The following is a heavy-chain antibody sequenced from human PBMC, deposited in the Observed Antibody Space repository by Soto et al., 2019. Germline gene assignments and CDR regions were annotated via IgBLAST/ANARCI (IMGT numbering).Heavy chain of an antibody. V-gene: IGHV3-21*01. CDR1: GFTFSNYN. Sequence: EVQLVGSGGGLVKPGGSLRLSCAASGFTFSNYNMNWVRQAPGKGLEWVSSISSSGSYIYYADSVKGRFTISRDNAKKSLYLQMNSLRAEDTAIYYCARDWPDVYDAFDIWGQGTMVSVSS. J-gene: IGHJ3*02. CDR2: ISSSGSYI. CDR3: ARDWPDVYDAFDI.